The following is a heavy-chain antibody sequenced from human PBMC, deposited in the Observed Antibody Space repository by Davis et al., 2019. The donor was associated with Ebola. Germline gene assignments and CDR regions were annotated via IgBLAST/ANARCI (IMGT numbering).Heavy chain of an antibody. CDR3: ARVYGLGSAVDY. D-gene: IGHD3-10*01. Sequence: PSETLSLTCTVSGGSINSSSDYWGWIRQPPGKGLEWIGSIYYSGSTYYNPSLKSRVTISVDTSKNEFSLNLNSVAAADTAVYYCARVYGLGSAVDYWGQGALVTVSS. CDR2: IYYSGST. CDR1: GGSINSSSDY. J-gene: IGHJ4*02. V-gene: IGHV4-39*07.